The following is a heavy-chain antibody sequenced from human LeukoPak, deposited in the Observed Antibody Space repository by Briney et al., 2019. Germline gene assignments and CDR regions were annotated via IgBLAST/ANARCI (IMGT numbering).Heavy chain of an antibody. V-gene: IGHV3-23*01. J-gene: IGHJ4*02. D-gene: IGHD5-18*01. CDR1: GFTFSSYA. Sequence: GGSLRLSCAASGFTFSSYAMSWVRQAPGKGLEWVSAISGSGGSTYYADSVKGRFTISRDNSKNTLYLQMNSLRAEDTAVYYCAKGGNTAMVREYFDYWAREPWSPSPQ. CDR3: AKGGNTAMVREYFDY. CDR2: ISGSGGST.